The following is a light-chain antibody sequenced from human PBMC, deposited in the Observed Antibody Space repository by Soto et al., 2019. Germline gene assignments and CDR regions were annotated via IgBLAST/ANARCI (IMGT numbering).Light chain of an antibody. CDR3: GTWDESLGAGV. CDR2: DDN. V-gene: IGLV1-51*01. CDR1: GSNIGRNY. J-gene: IGLJ2*01. Sequence: QSVLTQPASVSATPGEKVTISFSGRGSNIGRNYVSWYRQLPGTAPQLLIYDDNKRHSGVPDRLSGSRYGTSASLAIAGLQPGDEADYYCGTWDESLGAGVFGGGTKLTVL.